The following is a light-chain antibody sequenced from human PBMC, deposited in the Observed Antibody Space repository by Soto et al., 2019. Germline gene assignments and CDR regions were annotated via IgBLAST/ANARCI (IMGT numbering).Light chain of an antibody. CDR3: CSFAGSGTGV. Sequence: QSALTQPASVSGSPGQSIAISCTGTSSDIGTYNLVSWYQQHPGKVPKLMISEVNKRPSGVSNRFSGSKSGNTASLTISGLQTEDEADYYCCSFAGSGTGVFGTGTKLTV. CDR1: SSDIGTYNL. J-gene: IGLJ1*01. V-gene: IGLV2-23*02. CDR2: EVN.